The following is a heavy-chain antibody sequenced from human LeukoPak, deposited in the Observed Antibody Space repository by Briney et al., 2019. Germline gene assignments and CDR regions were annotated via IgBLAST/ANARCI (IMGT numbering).Heavy chain of an antibody. CDR2: IYPGDSDT. D-gene: IGHD5-24*01. CDR3: ARQEGRDGYNYRLSYFDY. Sequence: NPGESLKISCKGSGYSFTSYWIGWVRQMPGKGLEWMGIIYPGDSDTRYSPSFQGQVTISADKSISTAYLQWSSLKASDTAMYYCARQEGRDGYNYRLSYFDYWGQGTLVTVSS. J-gene: IGHJ4*02. CDR1: GYSFTSYW. V-gene: IGHV5-51*01.